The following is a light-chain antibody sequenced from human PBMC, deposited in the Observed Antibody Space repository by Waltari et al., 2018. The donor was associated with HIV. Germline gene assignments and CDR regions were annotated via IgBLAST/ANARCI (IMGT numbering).Light chain of an antibody. V-gene: IGKV3-20*01. Sequence: EVVLTQSPGPLSLSPAERITLSCRANQTVNNNVLTLYQQRPGQAPRLPIYGASNRATDIPDRFSGFGSGTDFTLIISTLDPEDSALYFCQYFTSTPTYTFGQGTKLEIK. CDR3: QYFTSTPTYT. CDR2: GAS. J-gene: IGKJ2*01. CDR1: QTVNNNV.